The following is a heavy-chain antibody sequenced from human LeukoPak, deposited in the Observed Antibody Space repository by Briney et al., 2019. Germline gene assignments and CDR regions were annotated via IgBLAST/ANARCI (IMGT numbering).Heavy chain of an antibody. CDR2: INHSGST. J-gene: IGHJ6*02. Sequence: SETLSLTCAVYGGSFSGYYWSWIRQPPGKGLEWIGEINHSGSTNYNPSLKSRVTMSVDTSKNQFSLKLSSVTAADTAVYYCARDRRPYGGNSAGAVGSYYYYAMDVWGQGTTVTVSS. D-gene: IGHD4-23*01. V-gene: IGHV4-34*01. CDR3: ARDRRPYGGNSAGAVGSYYYYAMDV. CDR1: GGSFSGYY.